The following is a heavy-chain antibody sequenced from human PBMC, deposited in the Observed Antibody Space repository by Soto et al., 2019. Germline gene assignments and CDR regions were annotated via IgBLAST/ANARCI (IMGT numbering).Heavy chain of an antibody. Sequence: ASVKVSCKASGYTSTSYGISWVRQAPGQGLEWMGWISAYNDNANYAQKFQGRVTMTTDTSTSTAYMDMRSLRSDDTAVYYCARDGQRDFWRDPMDVCGQGTPVTV. CDR3: ARDGQRDFWRDPMDV. J-gene: IGHJ6*02. V-gene: IGHV1-18*01. CDR1: GYTSTSYG. CDR2: ISAYNDNA. D-gene: IGHD3-3*01.